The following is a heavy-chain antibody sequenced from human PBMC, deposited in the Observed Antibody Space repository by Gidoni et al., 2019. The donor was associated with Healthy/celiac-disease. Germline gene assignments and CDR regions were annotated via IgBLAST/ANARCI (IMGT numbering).Heavy chain of an antibody. J-gene: IGHJ4*02. CDR2: FDPVDGET. Sequence: QVQLVQSGAEVKKPGASVKVSCKVSGYTLTELSMHWVRQAPGKGLEWMGGFDPVDGETIYAQKFQGRVTMTEDTSTDTAYMELSSLRSEDTAVYYCATGTYYYDSSGYYQSIYFDYWGQGTLVTVSS. CDR3: ATGTYYYDSSGYYQSIYFDY. CDR1: GYTLTELS. V-gene: IGHV1-24*01. D-gene: IGHD3-22*01.